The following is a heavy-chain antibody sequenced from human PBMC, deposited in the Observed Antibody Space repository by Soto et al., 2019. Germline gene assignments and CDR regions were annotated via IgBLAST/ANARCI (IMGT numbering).Heavy chain of an antibody. D-gene: IGHD2-15*01. CDR2: FDPEDGET. Sequence: ASVKVSCKVSRYTLTELSMHWVRQAPGKGLEWMGGFDPEDGETIYAQKFQGRVTMTEDTSTDTAYMELSRLRSEDTAVYYCASATRDICPRYQIDFWGQGSTDTVSS. V-gene: IGHV1-24*01. CDR3: ASATRDICPRYQIDF. CDR1: RYTLTELS. J-gene: IGHJ6*02.